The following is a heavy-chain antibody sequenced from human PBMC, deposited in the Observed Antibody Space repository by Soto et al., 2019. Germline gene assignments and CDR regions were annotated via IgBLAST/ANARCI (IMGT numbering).Heavy chain of an antibody. D-gene: IGHD3-3*01. Sequence: PGGSLRLSCGASGFTFGGYSVNWVRQAPGKGLEWVSSISSSSSYIYYADSVKGRFTISRDNAKNSLYLQMNSLRAEDTAVYYCARDMAYYDFWSGYDDAFDIWGQGTMVTVSS. V-gene: IGHV3-21*01. CDR3: ARDMAYYDFWSGYDDAFDI. CDR1: GFTFGGYS. CDR2: ISSSSSYI. J-gene: IGHJ3*02.